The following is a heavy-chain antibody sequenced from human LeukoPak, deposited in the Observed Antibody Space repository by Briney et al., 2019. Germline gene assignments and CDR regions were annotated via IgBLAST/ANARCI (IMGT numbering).Heavy chain of an antibody. J-gene: IGHJ4*02. D-gene: IGHD5-18*01. CDR3: ARGGMGIQLWPFDY. CDR1: GYTFTSHY. V-gene: IGHV1-46*01. CDR2: MNPSGGST. Sequence: GALVKVSCKASGYTFTSHYMQWVRQAPGQGLEWMGIMNPSGGSTAYAQKFQGRVTMTRDTSTSTVYMELSSLRSEDTAVYYCARGGMGIQLWPFDYWGQGTLVTVSS.